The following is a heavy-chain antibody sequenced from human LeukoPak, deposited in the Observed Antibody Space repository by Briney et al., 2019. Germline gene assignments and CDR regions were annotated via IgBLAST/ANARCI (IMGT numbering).Heavy chain of an antibody. CDR1: GGSITSYH. V-gene: IGHV4-4*07. J-gene: IGHJ4*02. Sequence: SETLSLTCFVSGGSITSYHWSLIRQPAGNGLEWIGQIHTSGSTNYNPSLKSRVAMSIDTSKNQFSLELSSVTAADTSVYYCAGRAQTTGWSFDYWGQGALVTVSS. CDR3: AGRAQTTGWSFDY. D-gene: IGHD6-19*01. CDR2: IHTSGST.